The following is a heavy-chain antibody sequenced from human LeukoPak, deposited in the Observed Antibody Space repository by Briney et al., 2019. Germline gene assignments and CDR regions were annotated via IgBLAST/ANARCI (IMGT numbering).Heavy chain of an antibody. Sequence: GGSLRLSCAASGFSFSNHWMGWVRQAPGKGLEWVSAISGSGGSTYYADSVKGRFTISRDNSKNTLYLQMNSLRAEDTAVYYCANYYDSSGYYYIDYWGQGTLVTVSS. CDR1: GFSFSNHW. CDR2: ISGSGGST. D-gene: IGHD3-22*01. V-gene: IGHV3-23*01. J-gene: IGHJ4*02. CDR3: ANYYDSSGYYYIDY.